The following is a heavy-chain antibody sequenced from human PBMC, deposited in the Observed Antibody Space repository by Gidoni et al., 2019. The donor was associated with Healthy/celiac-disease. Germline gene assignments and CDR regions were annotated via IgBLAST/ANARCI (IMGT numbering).Heavy chain of an antibody. CDR3: AKGGGVQLWAGDYFDY. CDR1: GFTFSSYG. Sequence: QVQLVESGGGVVQPGRSPRLSCPASGFTFSSYGMHWVRQAPGKGLGWVAVISYDGSNKYYADSVKGRFTISRDNSKNTLYLQMNSLRAEDTAVYYCAKGGGVQLWAGDYFDYWGQGTLVTVSS. D-gene: IGHD5-18*01. CDR2: ISYDGSNK. J-gene: IGHJ4*02. V-gene: IGHV3-30*18.